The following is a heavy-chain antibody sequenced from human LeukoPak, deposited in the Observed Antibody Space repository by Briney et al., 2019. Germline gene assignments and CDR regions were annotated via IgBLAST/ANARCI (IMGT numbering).Heavy chain of an antibody. D-gene: IGHD2-2*01. V-gene: IGHV6-1*01. CDR2: TYYRSKWYN. Sequence: SQTLSLTFAISGDSVSSNSAAWNWIRQSPSRGLEWLGRTYYRSKWYNDYAVSVKSRITINPDTSKNQFSLQLNSVTPEDTAVYYCARDRLGYCSSTSCYGDAFDIWGQGTMVTVSS. J-gene: IGHJ3*02. CDR3: ARDRLGYCSSTSCYGDAFDI. CDR1: GDSVSSNSAA.